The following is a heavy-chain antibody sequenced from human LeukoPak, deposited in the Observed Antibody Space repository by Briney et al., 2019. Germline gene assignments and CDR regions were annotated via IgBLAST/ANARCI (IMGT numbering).Heavy chain of an antibody. CDR1: GGSIGSGGYS. CDR3: ARVYGSGSRFYFDY. D-gene: IGHD3-10*01. Sequence: SETLSLTCAVSGGSIGSGGYSWSWIRQPPGKGLEWIGYIYHSGSTYYNPSLKSRVTISVDRSKNQFSLKLSSVTAADTAVYYCARVYGSGSRFYFDYWGQGTLVTVSS. CDR2: IYHSGST. V-gene: IGHV4-30-2*01. J-gene: IGHJ4*02.